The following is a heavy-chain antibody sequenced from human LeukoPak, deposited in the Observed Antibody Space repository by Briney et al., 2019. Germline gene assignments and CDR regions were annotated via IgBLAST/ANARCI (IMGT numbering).Heavy chain of an antibody. CDR1: VYTFTNYD. CDR2: MNPNSGNT. V-gene: IGHV1-8*03. J-gene: IGHJ2*01. D-gene: IGHD4-17*01. CDR3: ARGRYGDYGDFDL. Sequence: ASVKVSSKPSVYTFTNYDIHRVRQDTGQGLEWMGWMNPNSGNTGYAQRIRGRVTITSNTSIGTAYMYLNSLRSEDTAVYYCARGRYGDYGDFDLWGGGTLVTVSS.